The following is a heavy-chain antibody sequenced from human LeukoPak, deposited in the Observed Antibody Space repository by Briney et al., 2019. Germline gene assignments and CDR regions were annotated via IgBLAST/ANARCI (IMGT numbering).Heavy chain of an antibody. V-gene: IGHV1-8*01. CDR2: MHPNSGNT. CDR1: GYTFTSYD. CDR3: ARLYCSTTTCYNFWFDH. D-gene: IGHD2-2*02. Sequence: ASVKVSCKASGYTFTSYDINWVRQAPGQGLEWMGWMHPNSGNTGYAHKFQGRVTMTTHTSTSTAYMEPRSLRSDDTAVYYCARLYCSTTTCYNFWFDHWGQGTLVTVSS. J-gene: IGHJ5*02.